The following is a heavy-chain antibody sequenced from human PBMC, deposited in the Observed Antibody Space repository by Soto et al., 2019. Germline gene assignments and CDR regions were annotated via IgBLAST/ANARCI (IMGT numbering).Heavy chain of an antibody. CDR3: AKTIFGVVIKYGMDV. J-gene: IGHJ6*02. CDR2: ISYDGSNK. V-gene: IGHV3-30*18. D-gene: IGHD3-3*01. Sequence: PGGSLRLSCAASGFTFSSYGMHWVRQAPGKGLEWVAVISYDGSNKYYADSVKGRLTISRDNSKNTLYLQMNSLRAEDTAVYYCAKTIFGVVIKYGMDVWGQGTTVTVSS. CDR1: GFTFSSYG.